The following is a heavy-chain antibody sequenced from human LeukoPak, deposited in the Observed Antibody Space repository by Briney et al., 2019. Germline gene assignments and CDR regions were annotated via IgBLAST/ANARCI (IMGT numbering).Heavy chain of an antibody. CDR3: AKGITMIVVVTDLDY. Sequence: GGSLRLSCAASGFTFSSYAMSWVRQAPGKGLEWVSAISGSGGSTYYADSVKGRFTISRDNSKNTLYLQMNSLRAEDTAVYYCAKGITMIVVVTDLDYWGQGTLVTVSS. CDR1: GFTFSSYA. D-gene: IGHD3-22*01. V-gene: IGHV3-23*01. J-gene: IGHJ4*02. CDR2: ISGSGGST.